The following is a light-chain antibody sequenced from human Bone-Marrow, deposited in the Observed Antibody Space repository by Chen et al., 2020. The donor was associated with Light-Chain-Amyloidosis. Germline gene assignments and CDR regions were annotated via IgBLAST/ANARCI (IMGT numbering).Light chain of an antibody. CDR2: WAS. Sequence: DIVMTQSPDSLAVSLGERATINCKSSESLLYRSNNKNYLGWYQQKPGQSPKLLMYWASTRESGVPDRFSGSGSGTDFTLTISSLQAEDVAVYYCQQYYGTPFTFGPGTKVNV. CDR3: QQYYGTPFT. V-gene: IGKV4-1*01. CDR1: ESLLYRSNNKNY. J-gene: IGKJ3*01.